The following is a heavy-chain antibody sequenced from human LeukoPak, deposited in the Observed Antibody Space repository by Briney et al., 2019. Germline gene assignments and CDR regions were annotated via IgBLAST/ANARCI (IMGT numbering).Heavy chain of an antibody. V-gene: IGHV3-48*01. Sequence: GGSLRLSCAASGFTFSSYSMNWVRQAPGKGLEWGSYISSSSSTTYYADSVKGRFTISRDNAKNSLYLQMNSLRAEDTAVYYCARDIEWEPRAFDYWGQGTLVTVSS. CDR2: ISSSSSTT. CDR1: GFTFSSYS. J-gene: IGHJ4*02. D-gene: IGHD1-26*01. CDR3: ARDIEWEPRAFDY.